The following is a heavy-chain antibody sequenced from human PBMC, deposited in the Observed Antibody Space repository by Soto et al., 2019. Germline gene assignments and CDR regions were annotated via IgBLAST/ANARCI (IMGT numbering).Heavy chain of an antibody. CDR2: IYYSGST. Sequence: SETLSLTCTVSGGSISSYYWSWIRQPPGKGLEWIGYIYYSGSTNYNPSLKSRVTISVDTSKNQFSLKLSSVTAADTAVYYCARQGLSSRLYYYYYMDVWGKGTTVTVSS. D-gene: IGHD6-13*01. J-gene: IGHJ6*03. CDR1: GGSISSYY. CDR3: ARQGLSSRLYYYYYMDV. V-gene: IGHV4-59*08.